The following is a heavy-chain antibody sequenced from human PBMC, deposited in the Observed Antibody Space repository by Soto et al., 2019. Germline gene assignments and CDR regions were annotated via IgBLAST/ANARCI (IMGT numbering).Heavy chain of an antibody. J-gene: IGHJ4*02. D-gene: IGHD6-13*01. Sequence: QVQLVESGGGVVQPGRSLRLSCAASGFTFGNFGIHWVRQAPGKGLEWVADISNDGSRRYYADSVKGRFTISRDNSKNTLYLQMDSVRAEDTAVYFCARGCSGGTNCFYFDFWGQGILVTVSS. CDR3: ARGCSGGTNCFYFDF. CDR2: ISNDGSRR. CDR1: GFTFGNFG. V-gene: IGHV3-30*03.